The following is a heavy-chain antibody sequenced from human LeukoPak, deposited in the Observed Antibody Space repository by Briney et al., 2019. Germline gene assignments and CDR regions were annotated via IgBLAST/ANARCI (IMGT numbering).Heavy chain of an antibody. D-gene: IGHD1-26*01. CDR2: IYYSGST. Sequence: SETLSLTCTVSGGSISSYYWSWIRQPPGKGLAWIGYIYYSGSTNYNPSLKSRVTISVDRSKNQFSLKLSSVTAADTAVYYCARGSYSVDYWGQGTLVTVSS. CDR3: ARGSYSVDY. CDR1: GGSISSYY. J-gene: IGHJ4*02. V-gene: IGHV4-59*01.